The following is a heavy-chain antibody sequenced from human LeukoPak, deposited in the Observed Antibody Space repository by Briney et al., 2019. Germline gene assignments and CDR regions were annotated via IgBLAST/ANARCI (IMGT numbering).Heavy chain of an antibody. CDR2: ISSNGGST. CDR1: GFTFSSYA. Sequence: GGSLRLSCAASGFTFSSYAMHWVRQAPGKGLEYVSAISSNGGSTYYANSVKGRFTISRDNSKNTLYLQMGSLRAEDMAVYYCARAYTIFGVVEPFDYWGQGTLVSVSS. J-gene: IGHJ4*02. V-gene: IGHV3-64*01. D-gene: IGHD3-3*01. CDR3: ARAYTIFGVVEPFDY.